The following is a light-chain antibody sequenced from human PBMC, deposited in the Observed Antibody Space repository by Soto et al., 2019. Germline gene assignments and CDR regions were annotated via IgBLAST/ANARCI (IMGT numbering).Light chain of an antibody. CDR2: YDD. V-gene: IGLV1-36*01. Sequence: QSVLTQPPSVSEAPRQRVTISCSGSSSNIGNNAVNWYQQLPGKAPKLLIYYDDLLPSGVSDRFSGSKSGTSASLAISGLQSEDEADYYCAAWDDSLNDVVFGGGTKLPVL. J-gene: IGLJ2*01. CDR1: SSNIGNNA. CDR3: AAWDDSLNDVV.